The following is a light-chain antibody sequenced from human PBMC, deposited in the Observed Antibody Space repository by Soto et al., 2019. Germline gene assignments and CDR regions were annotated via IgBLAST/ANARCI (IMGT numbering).Light chain of an antibody. CDR1: SSDVGGYNF. Sequence: QSVLTQPASVSGSPGQSITISCTGTSSDVGGYNFVSWYQQHPGKAPRLMILDVDNRPSGVSTRFSGSKSGNTASLTISGLQAEDEAYYYCCSYSGSSTSVVFGGGTKLTVL. CDR3: CSYSGSSTSVV. CDR2: DVD. J-gene: IGLJ2*01. V-gene: IGLV2-14*03.